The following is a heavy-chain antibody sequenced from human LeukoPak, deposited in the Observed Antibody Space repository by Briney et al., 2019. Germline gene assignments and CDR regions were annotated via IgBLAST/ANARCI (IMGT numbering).Heavy chain of an antibody. CDR3: ARDLDCSSTSCYIRGYYYYYYGMDV. CDR2: INPNSGGT. Sequence: ASVKVSCKASGYTFTSYGISWVRQAPGQGLEWMGRINPNSGGTNYAQKFQGRVTMTRDTSISTAYMELSRLRSDDTAVYYCARDLDCSSTSCYIRGYYYYYYGMDVWGQGTTVTVSS. CDR1: GYTFTSYG. J-gene: IGHJ6*02. D-gene: IGHD2-2*02. V-gene: IGHV1-2*06.